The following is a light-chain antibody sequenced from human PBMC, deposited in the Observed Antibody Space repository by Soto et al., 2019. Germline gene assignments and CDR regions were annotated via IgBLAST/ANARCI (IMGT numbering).Light chain of an antibody. Sequence: DIQLTQSPSFLSASVGDRVTITCRASQGISSYLAWYQQKPGKAPKLLIYAASTLQSGVPSRFSGSGSGTEFTLTISNLQPEDFATYYCQQLNSYPNTFGDGTKLEIK. V-gene: IGKV1-9*01. CDR3: QQLNSYPNT. CDR1: QGISSY. CDR2: AAS. J-gene: IGKJ2*01.